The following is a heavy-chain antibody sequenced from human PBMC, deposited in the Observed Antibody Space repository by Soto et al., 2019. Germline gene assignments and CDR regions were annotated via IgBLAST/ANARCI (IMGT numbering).Heavy chain of an antibody. CDR1: RHTVKNYA. Sequence: PAGSTRLSRATSRHTVKNYAVGGARQAPGGGLEWVSSMSGSSSTTYYADSVRGRFTISRDRSKNTLYLQMSSLRAEDTALYYCAKNQERELPRVIDFWGQGTLVTVSS. CDR3: AKNQERELPRVIDF. CDR2: MSGSSSTT. D-gene: IGHD1-7*01. J-gene: IGHJ4*02. V-gene: IGHV3-23*01.